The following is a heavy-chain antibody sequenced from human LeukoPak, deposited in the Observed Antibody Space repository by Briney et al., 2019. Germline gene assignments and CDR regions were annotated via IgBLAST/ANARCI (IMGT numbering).Heavy chain of an antibody. D-gene: IGHD4-11*01. J-gene: IGHJ5*02. Sequence: GGSLRLSCAASGFTFSSRYMSWVRQAPGKGLEWVSAIYSGGSTDYADSVKDRFTISRDNSQNTLYLQMNSLRAEDTAVYYCAKDRLEGMTTVTTHWFDPWGQGTLVTVSS. CDR1: GFTFSSRY. V-gene: IGHV3-66*01. CDR3: AKDRLEGMTTVTTHWFDP. CDR2: IYSGGST.